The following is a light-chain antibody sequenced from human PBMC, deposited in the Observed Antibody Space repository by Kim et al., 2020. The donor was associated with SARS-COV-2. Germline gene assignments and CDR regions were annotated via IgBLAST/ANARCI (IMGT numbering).Light chain of an antibody. V-gene: IGLV3-1*01. J-gene: IGLJ2*01. CDR1: KLGDKY. Sequence: VSPGQTASITCCGDKLGDKYACWYQQTPGQSPVLFIYQDSKRPSGIPERFSGSNSGSTATLTISGTQAMDEADYYCQTWDSSTVVFGGGTQLTVL. CDR3: QTWDSSTVV. CDR2: QDS.